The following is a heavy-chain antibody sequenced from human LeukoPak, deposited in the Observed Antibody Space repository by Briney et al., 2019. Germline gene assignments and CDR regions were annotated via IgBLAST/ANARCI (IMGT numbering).Heavy chain of an antibody. CDR3: ARVRVDYDILTGPLGY. CDR2: ISSSSYI. D-gene: IGHD3-9*01. V-gene: IGHV3-21*01. Sequence: PGGSLRLSCAASGFTFSSYSMNWVRQAPGKGLEWVSSISSSSYIYYADSVKGRFTISRDNAKNSLYLQMNSLRAEDTAVYYCARVRVDYDILTGPLGYWGQGTLVTVSS. J-gene: IGHJ4*02. CDR1: GFTFSSYS.